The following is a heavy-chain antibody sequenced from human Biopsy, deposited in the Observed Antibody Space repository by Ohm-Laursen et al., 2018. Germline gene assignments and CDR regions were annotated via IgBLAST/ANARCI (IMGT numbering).Heavy chain of an antibody. V-gene: IGHV3-30*18. CDR2: IFYDGSNT. J-gene: IGHJ6*02. CDR1: GFTFSTYS. CDR3: AKDRYNYTPIGGFSMDV. D-gene: IGHD5-18*01. Sequence: SLRLSCAASGFTFSTYSMNWVRQAPGKGLEWVAFIFYDGSNTYYADSVKGRFTISRDNSRDTLYLQMSSLRAEDTAVYYCAKDRYNYTPIGGFSMDVWGQGTTVTVSS.